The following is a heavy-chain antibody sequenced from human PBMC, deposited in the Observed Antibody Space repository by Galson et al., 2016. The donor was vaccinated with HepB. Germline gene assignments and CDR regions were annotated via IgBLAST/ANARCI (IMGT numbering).Heavy chain of an antibody. V-gene: IGHV4-59*01. Sequence: SETLSLTFTISGGSIGTYFWNWLRQPPGKGLEWIAYIDYSGRTQYNPSLKSRVTMSVDTSKNQFSLNLSSMTAADTALYYCARDRLAADASWVAFDLWGQGTMVTVSS. J-gene: IGHJ3*01. D-gene: IGHD6-13*01. CDR1: GGSIGTYF. CDR2: IDYSGRT. CDR3: ARDRLAADASWVAFDL.